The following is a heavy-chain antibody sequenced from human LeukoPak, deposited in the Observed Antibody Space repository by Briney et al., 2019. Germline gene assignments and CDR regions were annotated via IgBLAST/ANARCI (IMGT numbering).Heavy chain of an antibody. V-gene: IGHV4-34*01. D-gene: IGHD3-9*01. CDR3: ASRGNYDILTGYSNSYYYYMDV. CDR1: GGSFSGYY. J-gene: IGHJ6*03. Sequence: SETLSLTCAVYGGSFSGYYWSWIRQPPGKGLEWIGEINHSGSTNYNPSLKSRVTISVDTSKNQFSLKLSSVTAADTAVYYCASRGNYDILTGYSNSYYYYMDVWGKGTTVTISS. CDR2: INHSGST.